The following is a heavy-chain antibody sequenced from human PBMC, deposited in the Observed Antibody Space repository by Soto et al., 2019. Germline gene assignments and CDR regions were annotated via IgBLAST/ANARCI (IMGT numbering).Heavy chain of an antibody. J-gene: IGHJ4*01. Sequence: SVKVSCKASGCTLSSYAISWVRQAPAQGLEWMGGIIPIFGTANYAQKFQGRVTITADESTSTAYMELSSLRSEDTAMYYCARARGGGGITYNYYFDYWGHGTQVTVSS. CDR3: ARARGGGGITYNYYFDY. V-gene: IGHV1-69*13. D-gene: IGHD3-16*01. CDR2: IIPIFGTA. CDR1: GCTLSSYA.